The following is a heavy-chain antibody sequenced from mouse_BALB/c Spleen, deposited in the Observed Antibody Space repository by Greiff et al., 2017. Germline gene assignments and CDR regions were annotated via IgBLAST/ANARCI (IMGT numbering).Heavy chain of an antibody. D-gene: IGHD4-1*01. CDR3: ARDGLGRGFAY. V-gene: IGHV3-2*02. J-gene: IGHJ3*01. CDR2: ISYSGST. CDR1: GYSITSDYA. Sequence: DVKLVESGPGLVKPSQSLSLTCTVTGYSITSDYAWNWIRQFPGNKLEWMGYISYSGSTSYNPSLKSRISITRDTSKNQFFLQLNSVTTEDTATYYCARDGLGRGFAYWGQGTLVTVSA.